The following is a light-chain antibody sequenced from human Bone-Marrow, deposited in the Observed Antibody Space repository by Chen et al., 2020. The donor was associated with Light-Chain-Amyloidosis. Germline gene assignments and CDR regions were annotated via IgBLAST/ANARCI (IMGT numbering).Light chain of an antibody. V-gene: IGLV3-25*03. Sequence: SYELTQPPSVSVSPGQTARITCSGDDLPTNDAYWYQQKPGQAPVLVIRRDSERPSGISERFSGSSSGTTATLTISGVQAEDEADYHCQSADSSGTYEVIFGGGTKLTVL. CDR2: RDS. CDR3: QSADSSGTYEVI. J-gene: IGLJ2*01. CDR1: DLPTND.